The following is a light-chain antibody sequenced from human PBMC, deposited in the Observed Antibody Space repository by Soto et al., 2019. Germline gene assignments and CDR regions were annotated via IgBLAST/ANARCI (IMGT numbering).Light chain of an antibody. CDR3: SSYTSSGTYV. Sequence: QSALTQPASVSGSPGQSITISCTGTSSDVGRYNFVSWYQQHPDTAPKLIIYEVSNRPSGASNRFSGSKSGNTASLTVSGLQAEDEADYYCSSYTSSGTYVFGTGTKLTVL. CDR1: SSDVGRYNF. J-gene: IGLJ1*01. CDR2: EVS. V-gene: IGLV2-14*01.